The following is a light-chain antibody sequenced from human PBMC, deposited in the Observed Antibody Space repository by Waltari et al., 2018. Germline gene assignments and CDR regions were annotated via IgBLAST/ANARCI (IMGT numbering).Light chain of an antibody. Sequence: DIVMTQSPDSLAVSLGERATINCKSSQSVLYSPNNKNYLAWYQQKPGQPPNLLIYWASTRESGVPDRFSGSGSGTDFSLTISSLQAEDVAVYYCQQYYSTPPYTFGQGTKLEIK. CDR3: QQYYSTPPYT. J-gene: IGKJ2*01. V-gene: IGKV4-1*01. CDR2: WAS. CDR1: QSVLYSPNNKNY.